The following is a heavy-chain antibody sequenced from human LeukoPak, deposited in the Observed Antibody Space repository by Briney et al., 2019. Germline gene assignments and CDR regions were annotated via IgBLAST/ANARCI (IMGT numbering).Heavy chain of an antibody. V-gene: IGHV3-23*01. Sequence: GGSLRLSCAASGFTFSSYAMSWVRQAPGKGLEWVSAISGSGGSTYYADSVKGRFTISRDNSKNTLYLQMNSLRAEDTAVYYCAKIASSSWYRYLAFDIWGQGTMVTVSS. CDR3: AKIASSSWYRYLAFDI. D-gene: IGHD6-13*01. J-gene: IGHJ3*02. CDR2: ISGSGGST. CDR1: GFTFSSYA.